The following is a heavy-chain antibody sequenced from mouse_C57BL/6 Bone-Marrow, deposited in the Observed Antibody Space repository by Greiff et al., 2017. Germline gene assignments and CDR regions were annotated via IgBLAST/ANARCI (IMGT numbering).Heavy chain of an antibody. CDR2: INPNNGGT. CDR3: ARDLLFPHWYFDV. D-gene: IGHD2-10*01. CDR1: GYTFTDYN. V-gene: IGHV1-18*01. J-gene: IGHJ1*03. Sequence: EVMLVESGPELVKPGASVKIPCKASGYTFTDYNMDWVKQSHGKSLEWIGDINPNNGGTIYNQKFKGKATLTVDKSSSTAYMELRSLTSEDTAVYYCARDLLFPHWYFDVWGTGTTVTVSS.